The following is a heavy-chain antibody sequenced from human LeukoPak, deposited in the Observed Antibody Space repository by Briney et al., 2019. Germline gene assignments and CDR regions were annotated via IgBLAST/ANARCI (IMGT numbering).Heavy chain of an antibody. Sequence: SETLSLTCTVSGGSISSGDYYWSWIRQPPGKGLEWIGYIYYSGSTYYNPSLKRRVTISVDTSKNKCSRKLSSVTAAGTAVYYCATEYYDFWSGRPNAFDIWGQGTMVTVSS. CDR1: GGSISSGDYY. J-gene: IGHJ3*02. CDR3: ATEYYDFWSGRPNAFDI. CDR2: IYYSGST. D-gene: IGHD3-3*01. V-gene: IGHV4-30-4*08.